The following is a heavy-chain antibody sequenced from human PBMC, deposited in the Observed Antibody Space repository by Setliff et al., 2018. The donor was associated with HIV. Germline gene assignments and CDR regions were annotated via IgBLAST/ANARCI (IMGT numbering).Heavy chain of an antibody. CDR2: MYTNGNT. CDR3: ACSKYYYDSSGYYLEQAMAQYFQH. V-gene: IGHV4-61*02. CDR1: GGSIRSGSYY. D-gene: IGHD3-22*01. Sequence: SETLSLTCTVSGGSIRSGSYYWSWIRQPAGKGLEWIGRMYTNGNTNYNPSLKSQVTIAVDTSKNQFSLKLTSVTAADTAVYYCACSKYYYDSSGYYLEQAMAQYFQHWGQGTLVTVSS. J-gene: IGHJ1*01.